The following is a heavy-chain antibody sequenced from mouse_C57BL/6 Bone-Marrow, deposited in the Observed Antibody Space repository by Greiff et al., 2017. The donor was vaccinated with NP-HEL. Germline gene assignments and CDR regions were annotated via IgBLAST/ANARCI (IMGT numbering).Heavy chain of an antibody. V-gene: IGHV1-72*01. CDR1: GYTFTSYW. J-gene: IGHJ4*01. Sequence: QVQLQQSGAELVKPGASVKLSCKASGYTFTSYWMHWVKQRPGRGLAWIGRIDPNSGGTKYNEKFKTKATLTVAKSSSTDYMQLSGLTSEDSAVYYLARFYGDDVGYYAMDYWGQGTSVTVSS. D-gene: IGHD2-2*01. CDR2: IDPNSGGT. CDR3: ARFYGDDVGYYAMDY.